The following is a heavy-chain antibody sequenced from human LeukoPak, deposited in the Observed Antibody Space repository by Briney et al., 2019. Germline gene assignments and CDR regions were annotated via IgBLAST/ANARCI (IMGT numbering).Heavy chain of an antibody. J-gene: IGHJ4*02. V-gene: IGHV3-15*01. Sequence: GGSLRLSCAASGFTFSNSWMSWVRQAPGKGLEWVGRIKSKTDGGTTDYAAPVKGRFTISRDDSKNTLYLQMNSLKTEDTAVYYCTTAAAYDFWSGYQYYFDYWGQGTLVTVSS. D-gene: IGHD3-3*01. CDR3: TTAAAYDFWSGYQYYFDY. CDR2: IKSKTDGGTT. CDR1: GFTFSNSW.